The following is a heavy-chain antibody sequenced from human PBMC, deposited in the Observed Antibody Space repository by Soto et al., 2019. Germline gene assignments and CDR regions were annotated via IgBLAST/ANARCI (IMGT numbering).Heavy chain of an antibody. D-gene: IGHD1-26*01. CDR1: GGSIISSSYY. V-gene: IGHV4-39*01. Sequence: LSLTFTVSGGSIISSSYYWGWIRQPPGKGLEWIGSIYYSGSTYYNPSLKSRVTISVDTSKNQFSLKLSSVTAADTAVYYCARQGGELLGYWGQGTLVTVSS. J-gene: IGHJ4*02. CDR2: IYYSGST. CDR3: ARQGGELLGY.